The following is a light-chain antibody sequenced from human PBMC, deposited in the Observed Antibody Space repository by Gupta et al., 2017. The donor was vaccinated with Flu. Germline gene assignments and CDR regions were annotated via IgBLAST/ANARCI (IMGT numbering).Light chain of an antibody. CDR2: DAS. CDR1: QSVSSC. V-gene: IGKV3-11*01. J-gene: IGKJ2*01. CDR3: QQRSNGHPVFT. Sequence: IVLTQSPATLSLSPGERATLSCRARQSVSSCLAWYEKKQRQAPRLLIYDASNRAKGITASCSGSGVGTDGNLTISSREPEDFEVYYCQQRSNGHPVFTFGQGTRMDIK.